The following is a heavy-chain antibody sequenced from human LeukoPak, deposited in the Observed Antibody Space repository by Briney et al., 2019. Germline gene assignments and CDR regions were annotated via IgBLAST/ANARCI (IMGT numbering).Heavy chain of an antibody. Sequence: ASVKVSCKASGYTFTSYAMNWVRQAPGQGLEWMGWINTNTGNPTYAQGFTGRFVFSLDTSVSTAYLQISSLKAEDTAVYYCARESDIAAAGTGEDFDYWGQGTLVTVSS. J-gene: IGHJ4*02. V-gene: IGHV7-4-1*02. CDR3: ARESDIAAAGTGEDFDY. CDR2: INTNTGNP. D-gene: IGHD6-13*01. CDR1: GYTFTSYA.